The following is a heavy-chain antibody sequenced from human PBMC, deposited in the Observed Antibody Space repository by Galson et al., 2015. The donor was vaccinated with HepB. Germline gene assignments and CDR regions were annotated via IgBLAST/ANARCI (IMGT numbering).Heavy chain of an antibody. CDR1: GFTFEDYA. Sequence: SLRLSCAASGFTFEDYAMHWVRHVPGQGLEWVAGISWKSDFTGYADSVRGRFTISRDNAKYSLHLQMNSLRTEDTALYYCAQDLTYYYGSGSYFVGMNAWGQGTTVTVSA. CDR2: ISWKSDFT. J-gene: IGHJ6*01. V-gene: IGHV3-9*01. D-gene: IGHD3-10*01. CDR3: AQDLTYYYGSGSYFVGMNA.